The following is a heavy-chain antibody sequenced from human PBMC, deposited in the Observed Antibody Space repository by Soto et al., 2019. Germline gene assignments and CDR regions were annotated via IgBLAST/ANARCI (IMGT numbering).Heavy chain of an antibody. Sequence: SETLSLTCTVSGGSISSGNYYWNWIRQPPGKGLEWIGYIYYSGSTNYNPSLKSRVTISVDTSKNQFSLKLSSVTAADTAVYYCARADNRSQNLWFDPWGQGTLVTVSS. CDR2: IYYSGST. J-gene: IGHJ5*02. V-gene: IGHV4-61*01. CDR3: ARADNRSQNLWFDP. CDR1: GGSISSGNYY. D-gene: IGHD1-20*01.